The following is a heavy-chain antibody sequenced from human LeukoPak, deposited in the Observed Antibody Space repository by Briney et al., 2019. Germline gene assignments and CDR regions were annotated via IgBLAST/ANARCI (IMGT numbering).Heavy chain of an antibody. CDR2: IYHSGST. V-gene: IGHV4-4*02. CDR1: GGSISSSNW. J-gene: IGHJ4*02. CDR3: ARSGIAVAGAGVDY. D-gene: IGHD6-19*01. Sequence: SETLSLTCAVSGGSISSSNWWSWVRQPPGKGLEWIGEIYHSGSTNYNPSLKSRVTISVDTSKNQFSLKLSSVTAADTAVYYCARSGIAVAGAGVDYWGQGTLVTVSS.